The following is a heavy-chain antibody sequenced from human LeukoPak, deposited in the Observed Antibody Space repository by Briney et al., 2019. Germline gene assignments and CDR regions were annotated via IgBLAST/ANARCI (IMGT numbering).Heavy chain of an antibody. J-gene: IGHJ4*02. Sequence: SETLSLTCTASGGSISSSGYYWGWIRQPPGKGLEWIASINYSGTTYYNPSLKSRVTISVDTSKNQFSLKLSSVTAADTAVYYCARGLSYGDYGLDYWGQGTLVTVSS. CDR2: INYSGTT. CDR1: GGSISSSGYY. D-gene: IGHD4-17*01. CDR3: ARGLSYGDYGLDY. V-gene: IGHV4-39*07.